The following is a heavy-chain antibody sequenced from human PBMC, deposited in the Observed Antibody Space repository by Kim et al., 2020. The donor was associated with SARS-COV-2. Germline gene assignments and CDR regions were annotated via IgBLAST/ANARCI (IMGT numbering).Heavy chain of an antibody. CDR2: INQDGSKQ. D-gene: IGHD7-27*01. CDR1: VFTFTTYW. J-gene: IGHJ4*02. V-gene: IGHV3-7*03. Sequence: GGSLRLSCTASVFTFTTYWMSWVRQAPGKGLEWVANINQDGSKQYYVDSVKGRFIISRDNAKNSLYLQMNSLRADDTAVYYCARAAWGSVDSWGQGT. CDR3: ARAAWGSVDS.